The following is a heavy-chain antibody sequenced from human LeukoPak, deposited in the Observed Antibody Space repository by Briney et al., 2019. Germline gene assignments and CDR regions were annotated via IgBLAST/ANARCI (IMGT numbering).Heavy chain of an antibody. Sequence: GGSLRLSCAASGFTFSSYSMNWVRQAPGKGLEWVSSISSSSSYIYYADSVKGRFTISRDNAKNSLYLQMNSLRAEDTALYYCARGIRAAAGKTPFDYWGQGTLVTVSS. CDR2: ISSSSSYI. CDR3: ARGIRAAAGKTPFDY. V-gene: IGHV3-21*04. J-gene: IGHJ4*02. CDR1: GFTFSSYS. D-gene: IGHD6-13*01.